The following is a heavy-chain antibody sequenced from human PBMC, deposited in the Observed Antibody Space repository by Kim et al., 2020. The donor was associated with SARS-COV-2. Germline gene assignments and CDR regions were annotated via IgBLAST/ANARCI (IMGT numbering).Heavy chain of an antibody. Sequence: LKSRVTISVDTSKNQFSLKLSSVTAADTAVYYCARVKGIAAAGKRGAIDYWGQGTLVTVSS. CDR3: ARVKGIAAAGKRGAIDY. V-gene: IGHV4-34*01. D-gene: IGHD6-13*01. J-gene: IGHJ4*02.